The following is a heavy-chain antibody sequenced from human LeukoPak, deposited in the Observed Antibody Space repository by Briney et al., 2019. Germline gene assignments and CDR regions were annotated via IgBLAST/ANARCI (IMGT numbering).Heavy chain of an antibody. D-gene: IGHD6-13*01. Sequence: SETLSLTCTASGGSISSYYWSWIRQPPGKGLEWIGYIYYSGSTNYNPSLKSRVTISVDTSKNQFSLKLSSVTAADTAVYYCARAGIAAAYYYYGMDVWGQGTTVTVSS. CDR1: GGSISSYY. CDR3: ARAGIAAAYYYYGMDV. CDR2: IYYSGST. J-gene: IGHJ6*02. V-gene: IGHV4-59*01.